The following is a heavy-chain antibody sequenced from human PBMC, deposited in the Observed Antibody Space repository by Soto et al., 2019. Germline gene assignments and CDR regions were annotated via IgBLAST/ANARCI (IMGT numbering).Heavy chain of an antibody. V-gene: IGHV4-59*02. CDR2: IYYTGCS. D-gene: IGHD6-13*01. Sequence: PSETLSLTCSFSGDSVTSHYLTWIRQSPERGLEWIGYIYYTGCSHYNPSLKSRVTISVDTSKNQFTLKLSSVTVADTAVYYRARDRIAASWDYYGMDVWGQGTTVTVSS. J-gene: IGHJ6*02. CDR3: ARDRIAASWDYYGMDV. CDR1: GDSVTSHY.